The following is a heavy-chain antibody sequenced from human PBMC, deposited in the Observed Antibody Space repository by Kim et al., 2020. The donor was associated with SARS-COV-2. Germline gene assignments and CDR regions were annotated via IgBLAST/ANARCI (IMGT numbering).Heavy chain of an antibody. CDR1: GFTFTKYW. CDR3: ARGYCSGGSCYGSFDN. Sequence: GGSLRLSCAASGFTFTKYWMHWVRQAPGKGLVWVSRINSDMSSTTYVYSVKGRFTISRYYVKNILYLQMNSLNAEDTAVYYCARGYCSGGSCYGSFDNWGQGTLVTVSP. V-gene: IGHV3-74*01. J-gene: IGHJ4*02. D-gene: IGHD2-15*01. CDR2: INSDMSST.